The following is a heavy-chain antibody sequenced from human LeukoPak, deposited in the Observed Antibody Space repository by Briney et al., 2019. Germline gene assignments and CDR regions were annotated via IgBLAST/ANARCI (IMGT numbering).Heavy chain of an antibody. J-gene: IGHJ4*02. CDR3: TRASPEDPDY. V-gene: IGHV1-8*01. Sequence: KFQGRVTMTRDTSISTAYMELSSLRSEDTAVYYCTRASPEDPDYWGQGTLVTVSS.